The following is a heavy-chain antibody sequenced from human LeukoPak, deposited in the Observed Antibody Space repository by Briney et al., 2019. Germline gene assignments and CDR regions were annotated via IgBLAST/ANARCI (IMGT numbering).Heavy chain of an antibody. CDR1: GFTFSSYA. CDR3: AKGMNIVVVPAAIDSDY. CDR2: ISGSGGST. V-gene: IGHV3-23*01. Sequence: GGSLRLSCAASGFTFSSYAMSWVRQAPGKGLEWVSTISGSGGSTYYADSVKGRFTISRDNSKNTLYLQMNSLRAEDTAVYYCAKGMNIVVVPAAIDSDYWGQGTLVTVSS. J-gene: IGHJ4*02. D-gene: IGHD2-2*01.